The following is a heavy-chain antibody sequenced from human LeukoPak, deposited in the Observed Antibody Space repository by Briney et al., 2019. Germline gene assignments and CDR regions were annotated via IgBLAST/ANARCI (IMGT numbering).Heavy chain of an antibody. J-gene: IGHJ4*02. CDR1: GFTFSSYG. Sequence: GGSLRLSCAASGFTFSSYGMHWVRQAPGKGLERVAFIRYYGSNKYYADSVKGRFTISRDNSKNTLYLQMNSLRAEDTAVYYCAKEDSGYDSSFDYWGQGTLVTVSS. CDR2: IRYYGSNK. V-gene: IGHV3-30*02. D-gene: IGHD5-12*01. CDR3: AKEDSGYDSSFDY.